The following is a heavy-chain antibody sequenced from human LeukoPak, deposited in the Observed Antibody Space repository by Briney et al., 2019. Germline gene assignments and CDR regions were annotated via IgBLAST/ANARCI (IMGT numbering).Heavy chain of an antibody. V-gene: IGHV3-74*01. CDR1: RFTLSSYW. D-gene: IGHD2-15*01. CDR2: INSDGSNT. J-gene: IGHJ6*02. Sequence: GGSLRLSCVASRFTLSSYWMNWVRQAPGKGLVWVARINSDGSNTDYADSVKGRFIISRDNAKNTLYLQMNSPRAEDTAMYFCARERCLGTYCSRGMDVWGQGTTVTVSS. CDR3: ARERCLGTYCSRGMDV.